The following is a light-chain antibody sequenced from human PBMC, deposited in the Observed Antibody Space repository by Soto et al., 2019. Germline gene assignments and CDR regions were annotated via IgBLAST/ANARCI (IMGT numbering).Light chain of an antibody. CDR1: QSISSY. J-gene: IGKJ4*01. V-gene: IGKV1-39*01. Sequence: DIQMTQSPSSLSASVGDRVTITCRASQSISSYLNWYQQKPGKAPKLLIYAASSLESGVQSRFSGSGSGTDCTVTISSLQPEDFATYYCQQSYSALTFGGGTKVEIK. CDR3: QQSYSALT. CDR2: AAS.